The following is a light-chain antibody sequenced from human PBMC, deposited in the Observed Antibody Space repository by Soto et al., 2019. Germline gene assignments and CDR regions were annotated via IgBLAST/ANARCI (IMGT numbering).Light chain of an antibody. CDR2: GTS. V-gene: IGKV3-20*01. CDR3: LRYGDSHPAYT. Sequence: EIVLTQSPGTVSLSPGERATLSCRASQSVSSRNLAWYRQKPGQAPSLLIFGTSNRATGIPDLFRGSGSGTDFTRTISRLEPEDCAVYYCLRYGDSHPAYTFGQGTKLEIK. CDR1: QSVSSRN. J-gene: IGKJ2*01.